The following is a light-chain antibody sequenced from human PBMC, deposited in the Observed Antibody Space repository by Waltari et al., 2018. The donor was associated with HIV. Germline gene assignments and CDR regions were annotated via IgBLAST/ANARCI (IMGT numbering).Light chain of an antibody. CDR1: NSNIGAGYD. V-gene: IGLV1-40*01. CDR2: GNT. CDR3: QSYDTGLSGSRV. Sequence: QSVLTQPPSVSGAPGQRVTISCTGTNSNIGAGYDVHWYQQLPGTAPKLLISGNTYRPSGVPDPFSGSKSGTSASLTITGLQAEDEADYYCQSYDTGLSGSRVFGGGTKVTVL. J-gene: IGLJ3*02.